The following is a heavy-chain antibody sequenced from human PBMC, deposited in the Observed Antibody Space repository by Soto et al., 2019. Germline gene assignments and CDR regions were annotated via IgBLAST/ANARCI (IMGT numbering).Heavy chain of an antibody. J-gene: IGHJ6*02. Sequence: SETLSLTCTVSGGSISSYYWNWIRQPAGKGLEWIGRIYTSGSTNYNPSLKSRVTMSVDTSKNQFSLKLSSVTAADTAVYYCARDRWAWSGYDDDGVAHYGMDVWGQGTTVTVSS. V-gene: IGHV4-4*07. D-gene: IGHD3-3*01. CDR1: GGSISSYY. CDR2: IYTSGST. CDR3: ARDRWAWSGYDDDGVAHYGMDV.